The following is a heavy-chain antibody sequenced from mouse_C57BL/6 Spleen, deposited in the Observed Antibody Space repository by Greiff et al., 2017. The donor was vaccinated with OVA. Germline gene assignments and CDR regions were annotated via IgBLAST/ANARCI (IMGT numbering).Heavy chain of an antibody. CDR3: ARKGGTGTWGFAY. CDR1: GFSLTSYG. Sequence: VQLVESGPGLVQPSQSLSITCTVSGFSLTSYGVHWVRQSPGKGLEWLGVIWSGGSTDYNAAFISRLSISKDNSKSQVFFKMNSLQADDTAIYYCARKGGTGTWGFAYWGQGTLVTVSA. V-gene: IGHV2-2*01. CDR2: IWSGGST. D-gene: IGHD4-1*01. J-gene: IGHJ3*01.